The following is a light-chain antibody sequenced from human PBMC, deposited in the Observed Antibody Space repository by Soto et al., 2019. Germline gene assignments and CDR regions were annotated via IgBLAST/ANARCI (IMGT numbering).Light chain of an antibody. Sequence: ETVLTQSPATLSLSPGERATLSCRASQSVNTYLAWYQQKPGQAPRLLIYDASNRATGVPARFGGGGSGTDSTLTISRIEPEDCARYFCQQHSNLITFGQGTRLEI. CDR1: QSVNTY. CDR3: QQHSNLIT. V-gene: IGKV3-11*01. CDR2: DAS. J-gene: IGKJ5*01.